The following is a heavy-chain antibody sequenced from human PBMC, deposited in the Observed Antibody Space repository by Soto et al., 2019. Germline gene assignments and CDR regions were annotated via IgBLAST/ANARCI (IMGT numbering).Heavy chain of an antibody. CDR2: ISYDGSNK. CDR1: GFTFSSYG. CDR3: AKDDTLRITGTTSDYYYGMDV. D-gene: IGHD1-7*01. V-gene: IGHV3-30*18. J-gene: IGHJ6*02. Sequence: GGSLRLSCAASGFTFSSYGMHWVRQAPGKGLEWVAVISYDGSNKYYADSVKGRFTISRDNSKNTLYLQMNSLRAEDTAVYYCAKDDTLRITGTTSDYYYGMDVWGQGTTVTVS.